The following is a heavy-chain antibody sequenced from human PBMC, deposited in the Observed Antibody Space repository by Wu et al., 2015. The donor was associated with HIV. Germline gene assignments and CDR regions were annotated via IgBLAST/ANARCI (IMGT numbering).Heavy chain of an antibody. CDR1: GGSFSNYS. D-gene: IGHD3-3*01. V-gene: IGHV1-69*11. J-gene: IGHJ4*02. CDR3: ARGSIGADFWTPFDS. CDR2: IIPILNTT. Sequence: QVQLVQSGAEVKKPGSSVKVSCQASGGSFSNYSVTWVRQAPGQGLEWMGGIIPILNTTNYAQKFQGRVTITADESTTTAYMELISLRSEDTGLYFCARGSIGADFWTPFDSWGQGTLVTVSS.